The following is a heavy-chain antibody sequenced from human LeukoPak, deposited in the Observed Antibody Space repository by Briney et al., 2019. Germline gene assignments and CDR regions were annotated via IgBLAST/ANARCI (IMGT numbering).Heavy chain of an antibody. V-gene: IGHV4-59*11. CDR1: GGSINSHN. Sequence: SETLSLTCTVSGGSINSHNWTWIRQPPGKGLEWIGYIDDSDNSKYNPSLKSRVTISIDTSKNQFSLKLSSVTAADTAVYYCVRESRLRSFDWFGSYFHYWGQGTLVTVSS. D-gene: IGHD3-9*01. CDR3: VRESRLRSFDWFGSYFHY. CDR2: IDDSDNS. J-gene: IGHJ4*02.